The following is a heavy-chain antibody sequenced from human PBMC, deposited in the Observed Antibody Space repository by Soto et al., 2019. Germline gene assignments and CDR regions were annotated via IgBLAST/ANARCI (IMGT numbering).Heavy chain of an antibody. Sequence: GGSLRLSCAASGFTFDDYAMHWVRQAPGKGLEWVSGISWGSGSIDYADSVKGRFTISRDNAKNSLYLQMNSLRAEDTALYYCAKDAAYYFDYWGQGTLVTVSS. CDR3: AKDAAYYFDY. J-gene: IGHJ4*02. CDR1: GFTFDDYA. CDR2: ISWGSGSI. V-gene: IGHV3-9*01. D-gene: IGHD6-25*01.